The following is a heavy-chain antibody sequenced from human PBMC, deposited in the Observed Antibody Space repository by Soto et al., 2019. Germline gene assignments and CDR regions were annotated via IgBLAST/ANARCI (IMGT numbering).Heavy chain of an antibody. CDR2: INHSGPT. CDR1: GYSISSGYY. V-gene: IGHV4-38-2*01. CDR3: ARAGDTMVRGVIIMNYYGMDV. J-gene: IGHJ6*02. D-gene: IGHD3-10*01. Sequence: ASETLSLTCALSGYSISSGYYWGCIRQPPGKGLEGCGNINHSGPTYYNPSLKPRVTISIDRSKTQCSLKLSSVTAADTAVYYCARAGDTMVRGVIIMNYYGMDVWGQGTTVTVSS.